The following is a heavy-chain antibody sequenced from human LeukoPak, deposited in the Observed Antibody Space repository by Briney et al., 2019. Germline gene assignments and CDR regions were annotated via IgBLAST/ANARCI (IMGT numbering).Heavy chain of an antibody. CDR1: GFTFSSYA. Sequence: GGSLRLSCAASGFTFSSYAMSWVRQAPGKGLEWVSAISGSGGSTYYADSVKGRFTISRDNSKNTLYLQMNSLRAEDTAVYYCAKGGHNWNYYYYYMDVWGKGTTVTVSS. V-gene: IGHV3-23*01. D-gene: IGHD1-20*01. J-gene: IGHJ6*03. CDR2: ISGSGGST. CDR3: AKGGHNWNYYYYYMDV.